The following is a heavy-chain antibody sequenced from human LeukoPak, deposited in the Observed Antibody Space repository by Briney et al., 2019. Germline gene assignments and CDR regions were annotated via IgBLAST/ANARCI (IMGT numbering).Heavy chain of an antibody. Sequence: GGSLRLSCAASGFTFSSYAMSWVRQAPGKGLEWVSAISGSGGSTYYADSVKGRFTISRDNSKNTLYPQMNSLRAEDTAVYYRAKDLDSSSWYLSPRIDYWGQGTLVTVSS. J-gene: IGHJ4*02. V-gene: IGHV3-23*01. D-gene: IGHD6-13*01. CDR3: AKDLDSSSWYLSPRIDY. CDR2: ISGSGGST. CDR1: GFTFSSYA.